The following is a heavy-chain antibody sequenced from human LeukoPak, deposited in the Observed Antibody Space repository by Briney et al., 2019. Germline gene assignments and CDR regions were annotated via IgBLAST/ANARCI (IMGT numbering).Heavy chain of an antibody. CDR3: ARGLESSYYYMDV. J-gene: IGHJ6*03. CDR2: IYYSGST. V-gene: IGHV4-59*01. D-gene: IGHD1-1*01. Sequence: SETLSLTCTVSGGSLSTYYWSWIRQPPGKGLECIGYIYYSGSTNYNPSLKSRVTISVDTSKNQFSLKLSFVTAADTAMYYCARGLESSYYYMDVWGKGTTVTVSS. CDR1: GGSLSTYY.